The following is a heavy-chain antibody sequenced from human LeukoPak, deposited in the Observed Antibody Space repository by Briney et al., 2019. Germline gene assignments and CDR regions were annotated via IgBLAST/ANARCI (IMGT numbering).Heavy chain of an antibody. CDR1: EGSISSRSYS. D-gene: IGHD3-22*01. V-gene: IGHV4-39*07. CDR2: IYTSGST. J-gene: IGHJ4*02. Sequence: PSETLSLTCTVSEGSISSRSYSWGWIRQPPGKGLEWIGRIYTSGSTNYNPSLKSRVTMSVDTSKNQFSLKLSSVTAADTAVYYCASSYDSSGYHDYWGQGTLVTVSS. CDR3: ASSYDSSGYHDY.